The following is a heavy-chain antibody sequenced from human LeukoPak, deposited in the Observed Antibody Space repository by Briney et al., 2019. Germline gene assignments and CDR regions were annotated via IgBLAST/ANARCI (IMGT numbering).Heavy chain of an antibody. V-gene: IGHV4-59*01. CDR2: IHYSGRA. CDR3: VRFGVNYDMDV. D-gene: IGHD3-16*01. CDR1: GGSISGYY. J-gene: IGHJ6*02. Sequence: SETLSLTCSVSGGSISGYYWTWVRQPPGKGLEWIGQIHYSGRADYNPSLKGRITMSVDTSRNQISLKLSSVTAADTAIYYCVRFGVNYDMDVWGQGTTVTVFS.